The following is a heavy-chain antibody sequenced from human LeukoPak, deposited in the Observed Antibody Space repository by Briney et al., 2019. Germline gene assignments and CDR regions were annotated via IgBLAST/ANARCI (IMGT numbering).Heavy chain of an antibody. D-gene: IGHD1-26*01. J-gene: IGHJ3*02. CDR1: GYTFTSYD. V-gene: IGHV1-8*02. CDR3: AGGGGGVRVSGSYYLDAFDI. CDR2: MNPNSGNT. Sequence: ASVKVSCKASGYTFTSYDINWVRQATGQGPEWMGWMNPNSGNTGYAQKLQGRVTMTTDTSTSTAYMELRSLRSDDTAVYYCAGGGGGVRVSGSYYLDAFDIWGQGTMVTVSS.